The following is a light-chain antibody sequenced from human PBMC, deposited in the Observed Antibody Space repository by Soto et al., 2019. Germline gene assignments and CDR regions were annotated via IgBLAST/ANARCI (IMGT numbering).Light chain of an antibody. CDR1: QGIRND. J-gene: IGKJ1*01. V-gene: IGKV1-6*01. CDR3: QQYSTYSWT. CDR2: AAS. Sequence: AIQMTQSPSSLSASVGDRVTITCRASQGIRNDLGWYQQKPGKAPKLLIYAASSLQSGVPSRFSGSGSGTDFTLTISSLQPDDFATYYCQQYSTYSWTFGQGTKVDIK.